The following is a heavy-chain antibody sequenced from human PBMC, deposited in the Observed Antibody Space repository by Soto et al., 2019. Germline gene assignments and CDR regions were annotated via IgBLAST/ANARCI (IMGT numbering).Heavy chain of an antibody. CDR3: ARLAHCGGDCYSTYYYGMDV. J-gene: IGHJ6*02. CDR1: GGSISSYY. V-gene: IGHV4-59*08. D-gene: IGHD2-21*02. Sequence: SETLSLTCTVSGGSISSYYWNWIRQPPGKGLEWIGYISYSGSTSYHPSLKSRVTISLDTSRNQFSLKLSSVRAADTAVYYCARLAHCGGDCYSTYYYGMDVWGQGTTVTVSS. CDR2: ISYSGST.